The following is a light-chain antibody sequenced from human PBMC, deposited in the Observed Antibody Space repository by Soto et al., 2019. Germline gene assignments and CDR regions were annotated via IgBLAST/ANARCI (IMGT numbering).Light chain of an antibody. Sequence: EIVLTQSPATLSVSPGEIATLSCRASQSVGNNFAWYQQKPGQAPRLLIFATSTRATGVPARFSGSGSGTEFTLTISSLQYEDFAVYYCQQYGDWPLTFGGGAKVEIE. CDR3: QQYGDWPLT. CDR1: QSVGNN. V-gene: IGKV3-15*01. J-gene: IGKJ4*01. CDR2: ATS.